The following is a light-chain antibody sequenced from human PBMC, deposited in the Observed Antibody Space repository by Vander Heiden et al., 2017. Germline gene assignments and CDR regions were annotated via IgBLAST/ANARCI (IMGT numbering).Light chain of an antibody. CDR1: QSVLYSSNNKNY. Sequence: DIVMTQSPDSLAVSLGERATINCKSSQSVLYSSNNKNYLAWYQQKPGQPPKLLIYWASTRESGVPDRFSGSGYGTDFTLTISSRQAEDVAVYYCQQYDSTPRLTFGGGTKVEIK. V-gene: IGKV4-1*01. CDR3: QQYDSTPRLT. J-gene: IGKJ4*01. CDR2: WAS.